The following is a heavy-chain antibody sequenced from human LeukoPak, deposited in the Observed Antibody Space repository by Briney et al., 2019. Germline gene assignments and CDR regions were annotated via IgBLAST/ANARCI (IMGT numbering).Heavy chain of an antibody. V-gene: IGHV4-59*01. Sequence: PSETLSLTYTVSGGSISSYYWSWIRQPPGKGLEWLGYIYYSGSTNYKPSLKSRVTISVDTSKNQFSLKLSSVTAADTAVYYCARGRDGYNYFDYWGQGTLVTVSS. J-gene: IGHJ4*02. CDR1: GGSISSYY. CDR2: IYYSGST. CDR3: ARGRDGYNYFDY. D-gene: IGHD5-24*01.